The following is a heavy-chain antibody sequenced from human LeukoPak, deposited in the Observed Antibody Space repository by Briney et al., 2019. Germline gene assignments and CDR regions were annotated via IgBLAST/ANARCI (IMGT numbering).Heavy chain of an antibody. D-gene: IGHD1-14*01. CDR2: INPNSGGT. J-gene: IGHJ6*03. V-gene: IGHV1-2*02. Sequence: ASVKVSCKASGYTFTGYYMHWVRQAPGQGLEWMGWINPNSGGTNYAQKFQGRVTMTRDTSISTAYMELSRLRSDDTAVYYCARGRGAAITRNYYMDVWGKGTTVTISS. CDR1: GYTFTGYY. CDR3: ARGRGAAITRNYYMDV.